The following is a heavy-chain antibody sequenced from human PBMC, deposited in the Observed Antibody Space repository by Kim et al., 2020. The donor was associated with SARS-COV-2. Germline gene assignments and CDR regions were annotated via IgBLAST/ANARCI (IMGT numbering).Heavy chain of an antibody. CDR3: ARDFRVMGAPDH. D-gene: IGHD1-26*01. V-gene: IGHV1-18*01. J-gene: IGHJ5*02. Sequence: NDAQKLQGRVNMTTDTSTSTAYMELRSMRSDDTAVYYCARDFRVMGAPDHWGQGTLVTVSS.